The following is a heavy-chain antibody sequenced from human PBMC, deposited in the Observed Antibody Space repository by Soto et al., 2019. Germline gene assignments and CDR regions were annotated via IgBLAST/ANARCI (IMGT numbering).Heavy chain of an antibody. V-gene: IGHV5-51*01. CDR2: IYPGDSDT. CDR3: ARLFDTSGWYDY. J-gene: IGHJ4*02. Sequence: GESLKISCKGSGYSFNSNWIGWVRQMPGKGLERMGIIYPGDSDTRYSPSFQGQVTISADKSITTAYLQWSSLRASDSAMYYCARLFDTSGWYDYWGQGTLVTVSS. CDR1: GYSFNSNW. D-gene: IGHD6-19*01.